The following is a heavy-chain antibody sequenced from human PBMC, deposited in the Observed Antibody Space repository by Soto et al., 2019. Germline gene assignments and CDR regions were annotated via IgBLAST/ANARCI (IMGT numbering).Heavy chain of an antibody. CDR1: GGSISSYY. CDR2: IYYSGNT. J-gene: IGHJ6*02. CDR3: ARLPNSPQRLASSYYYDMDV. Sequence: PSETLSLTCTVSGGSISSYYWGWVRQPPRKGLEWIGSIYYSGNTYYKSSLKSRVTISVDTSKNHFSLKLRSVTAADTAVYYCARLPNSPQRLASSYYYDMDVWGQGTTVTVSS. V-gene: IGHV4-39*02. D-gene: IGHD6-25*01.